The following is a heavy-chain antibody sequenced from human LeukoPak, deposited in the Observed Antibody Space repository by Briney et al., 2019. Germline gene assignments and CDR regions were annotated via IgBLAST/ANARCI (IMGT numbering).Heavy chain of an antibody. CDR2: INHSGIT. V-gene: IGHV4-34*01. CDR1: GGSFSGYY. Sequence: SETLSLTCAVYGGSFSGYYWSWIRQPPGKGLEWIGEINHSGITNYNPSLKSRVTISVDTSKNQFSLKLSSVTAADTAVYYCARAGPYDFWSGYYPGYYYYYMDVWGKGTTVTVSS. J-gene: IGHJ6*03. D-gene: IGHD3-3*01. CDR3: ARAGPYDFWSGYYPGYYYYYMDV.